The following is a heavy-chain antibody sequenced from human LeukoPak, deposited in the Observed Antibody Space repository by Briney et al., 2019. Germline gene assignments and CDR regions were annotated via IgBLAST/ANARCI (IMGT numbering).Heavy chain of an antibody. Sequence: GASVKVSCTVSGYTLAELSMHWVRQAPGKGLEWMGGFDPEDGETIYEQKFQGRVTMTEDTSTDTAYMELSSLRSEDTAVYYCAKSLAVAGYYYGMDVWGQGTTVTVSS. CDR2: FDPEDGET. V-gene: IGHV1-24*01. CDR3: AKSLAVAGYYYGMDV. D-gene: IGHD6-19*01. CDR1: GYTLAELS. J-gene: IGHJ6*02.